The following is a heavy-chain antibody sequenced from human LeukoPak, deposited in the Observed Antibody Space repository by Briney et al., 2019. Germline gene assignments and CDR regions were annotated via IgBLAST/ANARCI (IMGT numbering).Heavy chain of an antibody. D-gene: IGHD6-13*01. J-gene: IGHJ6*03. Sequence: NPGGSLRLSCAASGFTFSSYTMNWVRQAPGKGLEWVSAISSSSSYIYYADSVKGRFTISRDNSKNTLYLQMNSLRAEDTAVYYCAKGLKQQLVRQGYYYYYYYMDVWGKGTTVTISS. CDR1: GFTFSSYT. CDR2: ISSSSSYI. V-gene: IGHV3-21*01. CDR3: AKGLKQQLVRQGYYYYYYYMDV.